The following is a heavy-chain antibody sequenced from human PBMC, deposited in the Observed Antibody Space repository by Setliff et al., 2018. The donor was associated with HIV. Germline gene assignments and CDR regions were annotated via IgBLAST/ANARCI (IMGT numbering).Heavy chain of an antibody. CDR3: ARSFKNGPVESDY. J-gene: IGHJ4*02. V-gene: IGHV3-9*01. CDR1: GFTFNTYA. Sequence: GGSLRLSCAASGFTFNTYAVHWVRQVPGKGLEWVSGISWNGETKGYADSVKGRFAISRDNARNSLFLEMNNLRVEDTALYYCARSFKNGPVESDYWGQGTLVTVSS. D-gene: IGHD1-1*01. CDR2: ISWNGETK.